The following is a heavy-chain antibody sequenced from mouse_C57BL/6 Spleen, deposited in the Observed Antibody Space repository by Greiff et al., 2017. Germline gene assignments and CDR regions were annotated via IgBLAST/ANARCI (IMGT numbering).Heavy chain of an antibody. CDR1: GYTFTSYT. Sequence: VKLMESGAELARPGASVKMSCKASGYTFTSYTMHWVKQRPGQGLEWIGYINPSSGYTKYNQKFKDKATLTADKSSSTAYMQLSSLTSEDSAVYYCARGRANWDYFDYWGQGTTLTVSS. CDR3: ARGRANWDYFDY. V-gene: IGHV1-4*01. J-gene: IGHJ2*01. D-gene: IGHD4-1*02. CDR2: INPSSGYT.